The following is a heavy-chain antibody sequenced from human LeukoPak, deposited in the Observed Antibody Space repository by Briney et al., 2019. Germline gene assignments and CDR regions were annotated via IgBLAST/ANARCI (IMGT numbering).Heavy chain of an antibody. V-gene: IGHV3-9*03. D-gene: IGHD1-26*01. CDR2: ISWSSGTI. Sequence: GGSLRLSCAASGFTFDDYAMHWVRQAPGKGLEWVSGISWSSGTIRYADSVKGRFTISRDNSKNTLYLQMGSLRAEDMAVYYCARLAGGSYSDYWGQGTLVTVSS. CDR1: GFTFDDYA. CDR3: ARLAGGSYSDY. J-gene: IGHJ4*02.